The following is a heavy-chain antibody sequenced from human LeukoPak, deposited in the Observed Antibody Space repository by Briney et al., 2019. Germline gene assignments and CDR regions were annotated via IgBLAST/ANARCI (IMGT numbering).Heavy chain of an antibody. J-gene: IGHJ6*03. Sequence: ASVKVSCKASGYTFTSYYMHWVRQAPGQGLEWMGIINPSGGSTSYAQKFQGRVTMTRDMSTSTVYMELSSLRSEDTAVYYCATERAGERPRPLLNYYYMDVWGKGTTVTISS. CDR3: ATERAGERPRPLLNYYYMDV. CDR2: INPSGGST. CDR1: GYTFTSYY. V-gene: IGHV1-46*01. D-gene: IGHD3-16*01.